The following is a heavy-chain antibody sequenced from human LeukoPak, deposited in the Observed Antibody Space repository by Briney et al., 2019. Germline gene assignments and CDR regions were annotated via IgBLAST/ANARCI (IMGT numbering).Heavy chain of an antibody. V-gene: IGHV3-23*01. D-gene: IGHD5-12*01. J-gene: IGHJ3*01. CDR1: GLPFSSYA. CDR2: ISGSGGST. Sequence: GGSLRLSCAASGLPFSSYAMSGVRQAPGKGLEGVSGISGSGGSTYYADSVKGRFTISRDNSKNTQYLQMDSLRAEDTAVYYCAKAWSVAMISDAFDVWAKGQWSPSLQ. CDR3: AKAWSVAMISDAFDV.